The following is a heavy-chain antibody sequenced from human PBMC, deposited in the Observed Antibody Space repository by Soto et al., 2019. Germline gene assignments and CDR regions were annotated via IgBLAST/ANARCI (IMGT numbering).Heavy chain of an antibody. CDR1: GYTFTGYY. J-gene: IGHJ4*02. CDR2: INPNSGGT. CDR3: ARSVGYSSSSPDLGY. V-gene: IGHV1-2*04. D-gene: IGHD6-6*01. Sequence: ASVKVSCKASGYTFTGYYMHWVRQAPGQGLEWMGWINPNSGGTNYAQKFQGWVTMTRDTSISTAYMELSRLRSDDTAVYYCARSVGYSSSSPDLGYWGQGTLVTVSS.